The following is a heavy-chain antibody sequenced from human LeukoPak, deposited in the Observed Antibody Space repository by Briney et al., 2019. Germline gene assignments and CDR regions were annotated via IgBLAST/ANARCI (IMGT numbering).Heavy chain of an antibody. CDR3: ARLGSSSWYGYFDY. D-gene: IGHD6-13*01. Sequence: GGSLRLSCAASGFIFSSYWMSWVRQAPGKGLEWVANIKQDGSEKYYVDSVKGRFTISRDNAKNSLYLQMNSLRAEDTAVYYCARLGSSSWYGYFDYWGQGTLVTVSS. J-gene: IGHJ4*02. CDR2: IKQDGSEK. V-gene: IGHV3-7*01. CDR1: GFIFSSYW.